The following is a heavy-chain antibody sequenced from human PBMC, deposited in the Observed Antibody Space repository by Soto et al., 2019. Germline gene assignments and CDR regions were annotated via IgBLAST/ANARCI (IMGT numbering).Heavy chain of an antibody. J-gene: IGHJ6*03. V-gene: IGHV3-23*01. CDR3: AKTGGSGTYTAYYYYMDV. CDR1: GFTFSSYA. D-gene: IGHD3-10*01. Sequence: SLRLSCAASGFTFSSYAMSWVRQAPGKGPEWVSSISYSSGSTYYADSVKGRFTISRDNAKNTLFLQMNSLRVEDTALYYCAKTGGSGTYTAYYYYMDVWGKGTTVTVPS. CDR2: ISYSSGST.